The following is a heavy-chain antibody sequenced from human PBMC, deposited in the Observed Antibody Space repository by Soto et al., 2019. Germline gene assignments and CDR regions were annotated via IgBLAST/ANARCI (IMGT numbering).Heavy chain of an antibody. V-gene: IGHV3-23*01. J-gene: IGHJ4*02. Sequence: EVQLLESGGGLVQPGGSLRLSCAASGFTFSSYAMSWVRQPPGQGLQWVSTIAGNDAGADFAESVRGRFTISRDNSKNTLYLQMDSLRGEDTAIYYCAKDSLSSSTWHLSHFDHWGQGTLVNVAS. CDR1: GFTFSSYA. CDR2: IAGNDAGA. D-gene: IGHD2-2*01. CDR3: AKDSLSSSTWHLSHFDH.